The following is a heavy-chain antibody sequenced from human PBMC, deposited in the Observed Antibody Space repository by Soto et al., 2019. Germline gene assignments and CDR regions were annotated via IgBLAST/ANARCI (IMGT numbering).Heavy chain of an antibody. J-gene: IGHJ4*02. CDR3: ARGGYSGYDLFDY. V-gene: IGHV4-34*01. CDR2: INHSGST. D-gene: IGHD5-12*01. CDR1: GGSFSGYY. Sequence: PSETLSLTCAVYGGSFSGYYWSWIRQPPGKGLEWIGEINHSGSTNYNPSLKSRVTISVDTSKNQFSLKLSTVTAADTAVYYCARGGYSGYDLFDYWGQGTLVTVSS.